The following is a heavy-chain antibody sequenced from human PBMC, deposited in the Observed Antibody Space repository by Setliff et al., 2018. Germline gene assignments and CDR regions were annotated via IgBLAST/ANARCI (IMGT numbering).Heavy chain of an antibody. J-gene: IGHJ4*02. CDR3: ARVTIAVAGYFDF. CDR1: EYTFTSYA. CDR2: MNPNNGNT. V-gene: IGHV1-3*01. Sequence: ASVKVSCKASEYTFTSYAMHWVRQAPGQRLEWMGGMNPNNGNTGYAHKFQGRVTMTSDTSTSTAYMELRSLRSNDTAVYYCARVTIAVAGYFDFWGQGTLVTVSS. D-gene: IGHD6-19*01.